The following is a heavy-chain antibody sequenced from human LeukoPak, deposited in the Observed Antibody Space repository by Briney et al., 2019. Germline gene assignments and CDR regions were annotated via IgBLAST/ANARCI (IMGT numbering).Heavy chain of an antibody. CDR2: MNPNSGNT. Sequence: GASVKVSCKASGYTFTSYDINWVRQATGQGLEWMGWMNPNSGNTGYAQKFQGRVTMTRNTSISTAYMELSSLRSEDTAVYYCARVSKKLRYLLTMCYWGQGTLVTVSS. CDR3: ARVSKKLRYLLTMCY. D-gene: IGHD3-9*01. J-gene: IGHJ4*02. CDR1: GYTFTSYD. V-gene: IGHV1-8*01.